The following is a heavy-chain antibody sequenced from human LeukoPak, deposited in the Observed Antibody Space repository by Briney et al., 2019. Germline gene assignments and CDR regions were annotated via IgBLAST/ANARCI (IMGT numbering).Heavy chain of an antibody. CDR3: ARASSAAAGYYFDY. J-gene: IGHJ4*02. V-gene: IGHV3-66*01. CDR2: IYSGGTT. D-gene: IGHD6-13*01. Sequence: QSGGSLRLSCAASGFTVTSNYMSWVRRAPGKGLEWVSVIYSGGTTYYADSVKGRFTISRDNSKNTLYLQMNSLRAEDTAVYYCARASSAAAGYYFDYWGQGTLVTVSS. CDR1: GFTVTSNY.